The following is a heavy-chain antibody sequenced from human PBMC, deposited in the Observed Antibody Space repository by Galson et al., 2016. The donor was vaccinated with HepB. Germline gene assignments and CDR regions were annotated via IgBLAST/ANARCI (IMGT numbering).Heavy chain of an antibody. CDR3: ARQVPAARGDWFDP. D-gene: IGHD2-2*01. Sequence: TLSLTCAVSGASISSGSDSWSWIRQPPGKGLEWLGHIYHSGSTYYNPSLKRRVSMSVDTSLNQIPLLLDSVPAADTAVYHCARQVPAARGDWFDPWGQGTLVTVFS. J-gene: IGHJ5*02. CDR1: GASISSGSDS. CDR2: IYHSGST. V-gene: IGHV4-30-2*01.